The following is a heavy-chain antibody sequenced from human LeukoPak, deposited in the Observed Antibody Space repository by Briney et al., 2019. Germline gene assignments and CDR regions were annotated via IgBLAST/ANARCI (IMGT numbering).Heavy chain of an antibody. CDR3: ARGWGYSYGYTFDY. D-gene: IGHD5-18*01. CDR2: VYPGASDT. J-gene: IGHJ4*02. V-gene: IGHV5-51*01. CDR1: GXRFTNYW. Sequence: GESLKISCKGSGXRFTNYWIGWVRQMPGKGLEWMGIVYPGASDTRYSPSFQGQVSISADESITTAYLQWSSLRASDTAMYYCARGWGYSYGYTFDYWGQGTLVTVSS.